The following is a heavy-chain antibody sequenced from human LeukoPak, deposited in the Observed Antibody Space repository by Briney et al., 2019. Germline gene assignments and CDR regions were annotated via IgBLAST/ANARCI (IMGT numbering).Heavy chain of an antibody. J-gene: IGHJ4*02. CDR3: TRVTYYYDNSGYFHFDY. D-gene: IGHD3-22*01. Sequence: PGRSLRLSXTASGFTFGDYAMSWVRQAPGKGLEWVSFIRRKAHGGTTEYGASVKGRFSSSRDDSKSIAYLQMNSLKSEDTAVYFCTRVTYYYDNSGYFHFDYWGQGTLVTVSS. V-gene: IGHV3-49*04. CDR2: IRRKAHGGTT. CDR1: GFTFGDYA.